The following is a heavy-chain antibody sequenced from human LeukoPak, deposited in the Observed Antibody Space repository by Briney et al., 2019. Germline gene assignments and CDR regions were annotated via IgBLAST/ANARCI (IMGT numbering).Heavy chain of an antibody. Sequence: GGSLRLSCAASGFTFRSYWMHWVRQAPGKGLVWVSRISSDGSDISYADSVKGRFTISRDNAKNTLYLQMNSLGAEDTAVYYCTTEYYYDSSYWGQGTLVTVSS. CDR1: GFTFRSYW. CDR2: ISSDGSDI. D-gene: IGHD3-22*01. V-gene: IGHV3-74*01. CDR3: TTEYYYDSSY. J-gene: IGHJ4*02.